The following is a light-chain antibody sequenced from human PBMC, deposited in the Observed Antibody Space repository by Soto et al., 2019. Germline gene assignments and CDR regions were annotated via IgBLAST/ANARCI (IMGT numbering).Light chain of an antibody. Sequence: DIQMTQSPSTLSASVGDTVTVTCRASQSISSWLAWYQQKPGKAPKLLIYDASNLESGVPSRFSGSGSWTKFPLTISSLQPDDFATYYCQQYNSYPIPFGQGTRLEIK. J-gene: IGKJ5*01. CDR2: DAS. CDR1: QSISSW. V-gene: IGKV1-5*01. CDR3: QQYNSYPIP.